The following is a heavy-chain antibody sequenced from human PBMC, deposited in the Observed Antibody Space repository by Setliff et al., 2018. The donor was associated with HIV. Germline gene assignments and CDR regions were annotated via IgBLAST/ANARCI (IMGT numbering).Heavy chain of an antibody. CDR2: ISGSGGST. V-gene: IGHV3-23*01. Sequence: PGGSLRLSCAASGFTFSSYAMSWVRQAPGKGLEWVSAISGSGGSTYYADSVKGRFTISRDNSKNTLYLQMNSLRDEDTAVYYCAKDPRAAVATICDYWGQGTLVTVSS. D-gene: IGHD5-12*01. J-gene: IGHJ4*02. CDR1: GFTFSSYA. CDR3: AKDPRAAVATICDY.